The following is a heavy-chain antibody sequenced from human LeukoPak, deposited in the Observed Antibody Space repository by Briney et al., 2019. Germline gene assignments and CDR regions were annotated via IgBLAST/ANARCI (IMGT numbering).Heavy chain of an antibody. CDR3: ATLGLLRGAGFNLATHFDF. D-gene: IGHD1-26*01. CDR1: GVSISNNYFY. V-gene: IGHV4-39*01. Sequence: ASETLSLTCTVSGVSISNNYFYWAWIRQPPGKGLELIGYVHHTGSTFYNSSLKSRLTISADTSQNQFSLCLTSVTAADTAVYYCATLGLLRGAGFNLATHFDFWGQGTLVAVSS. J-gene: IGHJ4*02. CDR2: VHHTGST.